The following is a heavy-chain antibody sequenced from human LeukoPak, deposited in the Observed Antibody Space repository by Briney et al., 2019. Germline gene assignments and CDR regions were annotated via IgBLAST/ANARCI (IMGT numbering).Heavy chain of an antibody. Sequence: GASVTVSCKASGYTFTGYFMHWVRQAPGQGPEWMGWINPNSGGTNYAQKFQGRVIMTRDTSISTAYMELSRLRSDDTAVYYCARVSEYYYFDYWGQGTLVTVSS. V-gene: IGHV1-2*02. CDR3: ARVSEYYYFDY. CDR1: GYTFTGYF. J-gene: IGHJ4*02. CDR2: INPNSGGT. D-gene: IGHD2/OR15-2a*01.